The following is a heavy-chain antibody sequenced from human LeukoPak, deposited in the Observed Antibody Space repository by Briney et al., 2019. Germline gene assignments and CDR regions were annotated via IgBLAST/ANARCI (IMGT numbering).Heavy chain of an antibody. J-gene: IGHJ6*04. D-gene: IGHD3-10*01. CDR2: IYYSGST. Sequence: SQTLSLTCTVFGGSISSGGYYWSWIRQPPGKGLEWIGYIYYSGSTYYNPSLKSRVTISVDTSKNQFSLKLSSVTAADTAVYYCARDRNYYGSGSSGMDVWGKGTTVTVSS. CDR1: GGSISSGGYY. CDR3: ARDRNYYGSGSSGMDV. V-gene: IGHV4-30-4*01.